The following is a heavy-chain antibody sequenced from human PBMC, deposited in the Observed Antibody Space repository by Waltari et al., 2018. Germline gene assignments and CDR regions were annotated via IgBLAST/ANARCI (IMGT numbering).Heavy chain of an antibody. CDR2: INPNSGGT. CDR3: ARVPYYDFWSGTLDY. CDR1: GYTFTGYY. V-gene: IGHV1-2*02. Sequence: QVQLVQSGAEVKKPGASVKVSCKASGYTFTGYYMHWVRQAPGQGLEWMGWINPNSGGTNYAQKFQGRVTMTRDTSISTAYMELSRLRSDDTAVYYCARVPYYDFWSGTLDYWGQGTLVTVSS. D-gene: IGHD3-3*01. J-gene: IGHJ4*02.